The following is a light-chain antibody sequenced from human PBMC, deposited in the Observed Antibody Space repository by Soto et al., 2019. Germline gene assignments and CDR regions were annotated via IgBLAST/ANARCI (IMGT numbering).Light chain of an antibody. V-gene: IGLV4-69*01. Sequence: QTVVTQSPSASASLGASVKLTCTLSSGHSSYAIAWHQQQPEKGPRYLMKLNSDGSHSKGDGIPDRFSGSSSGAERYLTISSLQSEDEADYYCQTWGTDIVVFGGGTKLTVI. CDR1: SGHSSYA. CDR2: LNSDGSH. CDR3: QTWGTDIVV. J-gene: IGLJ2*01.